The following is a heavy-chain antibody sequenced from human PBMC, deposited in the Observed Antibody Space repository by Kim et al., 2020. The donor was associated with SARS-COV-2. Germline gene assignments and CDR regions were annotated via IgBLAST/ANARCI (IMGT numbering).Heavy chain of an antibody. CDR2: IHYSGKT. V-gene: IGHV4-39*01. CDR3: ASKEPGARKAYDY. D-gene: IGHD4-17*01. CDR1: GGSISGSSWY. J-gene: IGHJ4*02. Sequence: SETLSLTCTISGGSISGSSWYWGWIRQPPGKGLEWIGSIHYSGKTYYNPSLKSRVTISVDTSKNQFSLKLNSVTAADTAIYYCASKEPGARKAYDYWGQGTLVTVSS.